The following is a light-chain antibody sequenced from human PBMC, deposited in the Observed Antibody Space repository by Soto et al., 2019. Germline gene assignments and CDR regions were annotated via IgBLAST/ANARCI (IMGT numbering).Light chain of an antibody. V-gene: IGLV2-18*02. CDR3: SSPTSSSTWV. Sequence: QSVLTQPPSVSGSPGQSVTISCTGTSSDVGSYNRVSWYQQFPGTAPKLMIYEVSNRPSGVPDRYSGSKSRTTASLTISRLQGEDEADYYCSSPTSSSTWVFRGGTKVTVL. J-gene: IGLJ3*02. CDR1: SSDVGSYNR. CDR2: EVS.